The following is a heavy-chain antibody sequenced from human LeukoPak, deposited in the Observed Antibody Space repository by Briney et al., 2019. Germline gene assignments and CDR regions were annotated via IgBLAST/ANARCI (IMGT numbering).Heavy chain of an antibody. CDR1: GFIFSSFG. CDR3: AKDPQYYESSGYADY. J-gene: IGHJ4*02. Sequence: GGSLGLSCAASGFIFSSFGMHWVRQAPGKGLEWVAFIRYDGSNPYYVDSVKGRFTISRDNAKNTLYLQMNSLRVEETAVYYCAKDPQYYESSGYADYWGQGTLVTVSS. D-gene: IGHD3-22*01. CDR2: IRYDGSNP. V-gene: IGHV3-30*02.